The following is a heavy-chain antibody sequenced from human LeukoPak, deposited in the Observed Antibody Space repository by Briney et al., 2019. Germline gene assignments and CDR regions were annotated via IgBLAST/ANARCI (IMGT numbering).Heavy chain of an antibody. CDR3: ARDQGTMVRGVIYYYMDF. V-gene: IGHV3-21*01. J-gene: IGHJ6*03. CDR2: ISSSSSYI. D-gene: IGHD3-10*01. CDR1: GFTFSSYS. Sequence: PGGSLRLSCAASGFTFSSYSMNWVRHAPGKGLEWVSSISSSSSYIYYADSVKGRFTISRDNAKNSLYLQMNSLRAEDTAVYYCARDQGTMVRGVIYYYMDFWGKGTTVTISS.